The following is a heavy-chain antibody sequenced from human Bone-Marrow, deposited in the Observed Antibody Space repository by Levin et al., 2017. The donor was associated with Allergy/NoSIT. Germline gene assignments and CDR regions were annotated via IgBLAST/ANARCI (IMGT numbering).Heavy chain of an antibody. J-gene: IGHJ4*02. CDR1: GDSVSRSSW. CDR3: ARANYGNQFDY. Sequence: ASETLSLTCAVSGDSVSRSSWWNWVRQPPGKGLEWIGEIYRTGLSNYNPSLKSRVTMSVDTSNNQFSLRLTSVTAADTAIYFCARANYGNQFDYWGPGTLVTVSS. D-gene: IGHD3-16*01. V-gene: IGHV4-4*02. CDR2: IYRTGLS.